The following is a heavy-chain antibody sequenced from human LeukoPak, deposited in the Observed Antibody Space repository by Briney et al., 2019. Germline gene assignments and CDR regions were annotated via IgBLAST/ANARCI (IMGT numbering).Heavy chain of an antibody. CDR3: ARGHNSGWSPALDI. CDR1: GGSISSYY. Sequence: SETLSLTCTVSGGSISSYYWTWIRQPPGKGLEWIGYIYFSGSTNYNPSLKNRVTFSVDTSKNQFSLNLSSVTAADTAVYYCARGHNSGWSPALDIWGQGTMVTVSS. V-gene: IGHV4-59*01. D-gene: IGHD6-19*01. CDR2: IYFSGST. J-gene: IGHJ3*02.